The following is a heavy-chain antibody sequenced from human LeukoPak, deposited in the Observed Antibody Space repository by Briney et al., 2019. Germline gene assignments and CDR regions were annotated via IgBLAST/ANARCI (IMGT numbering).Heavy chain of an antibody. CDR3: ARGLLIHFDY. CDR1: GGSISSGDYY. J-gene: IGHJ4*02. V-gene: IGHV4-61*02. Sequence: PSETLSLTCTVSGGSISSGDYYWSWIRQPAGKGLEWIGRIHSSGNTNYNPSLKSRVTMSVDTPRSQFSLKLSSVTAADTAVYYCARGLLIHFDYWGQGTLVTVSS. D-gene: IGHD3-10*01. CDR2: IHSSGNT.